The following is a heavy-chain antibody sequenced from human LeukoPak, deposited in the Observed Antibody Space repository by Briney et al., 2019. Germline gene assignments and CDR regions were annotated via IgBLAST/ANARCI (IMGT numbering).Heavy chain of an antibody. CDR2: IKQDGSEK. J-gene: IGHJ4*02. V-gene: IGHV3-7*02. CDR1: GFTFSTYW. D-gene: IGHD2-21*01. CDR3: ARLKGERSLFEY. Sequence: GGSLRPSCAASGFTFSTYWMSWVRQAPGKGLEWVANIKQDGSEKYYADSVEGRFTISRDNAKNSLYLQMNSLRGEDTAVYYCARLKGERSLFEYWGQGTLVTVLS.